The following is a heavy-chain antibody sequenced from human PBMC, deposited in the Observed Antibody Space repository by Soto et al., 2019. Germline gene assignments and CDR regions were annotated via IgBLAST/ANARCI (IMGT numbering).Heavy chain of an antibody. D-gene: IGHD3-10*01. Sequence: GGSLRLSCAASGFTFDDYAMHWVRQAPGKGLEWVSGISWNSGSIGYADSVKGRFTISRDNAKNSLYLQMNSLRAEDTALYYCAKDMCGSGSYLIGFDYWGQGTLVTVSS. CDR3: AKDMCGSGSYLIGFDY. CDR2: ISWNSGSI. J-gene: IGHJ4*02. CDR1: GFTFDDYA. V-gene: IGHV3-9*01.